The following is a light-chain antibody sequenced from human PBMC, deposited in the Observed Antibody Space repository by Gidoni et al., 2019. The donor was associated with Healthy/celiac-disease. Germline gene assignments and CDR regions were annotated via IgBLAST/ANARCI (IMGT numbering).Light chain of an antibody. V-gene: IGKV3-11*01. Sequence: EIVLTQSPSTLSLSPGERATLSCRASQSVSSYLAWYQQKPGQAPRILIYDASNRATGIPARFSGSGSGTDFTLTISSLEPEDFAVYYCQQSGGSFGQGTKVEIK. CDR2: DAS. CDR1: QSVSSY. CDR3: QQSGGS. J-gene: IGKJ1*01.